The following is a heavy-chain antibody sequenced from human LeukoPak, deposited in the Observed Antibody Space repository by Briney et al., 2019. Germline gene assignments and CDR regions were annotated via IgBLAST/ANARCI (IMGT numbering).Heavy chain of an antibody. CDR1: GYSFTNYW. CDR2: IYPGDSDT. V-gene: IGHV5-51*01. CDR3: ARTGSYSLKAFDI. Sequence: GESLKISCKGSGYSFTNYWIAWVRQMPGKGLEWMGIIYPGDSDTRYSPSFQGQVTISADKSISTAYLQWSSLKASDTAMYYCARTGSYSLKAFDIWGQGTMVTVSS. J-gene: IGHJ3*02. D-gene: IGHD3-10*01.